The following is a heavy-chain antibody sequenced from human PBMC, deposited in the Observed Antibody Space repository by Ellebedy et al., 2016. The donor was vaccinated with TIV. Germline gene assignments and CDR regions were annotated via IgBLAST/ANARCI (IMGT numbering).Heavy chain of an antibody. J-gene: IGHJ5*02. CDR2: IQPDGSGE. Sequence: GESLKISCAASGFTFSSYWMSWVRQAPGKGLEWVANIQPDGSGEYYVDSVKGRFAVSRDNARNSLYLQMNSLRVEDTAFYYWARAVVGTWGNWFDPWGQGTLVTVSS. D-gene: IGHD6-19*01. V-gene: IGHV3-7*01. CDR3: ARAVVGTWGNWFDP. CDR1: GFTFSSYW.